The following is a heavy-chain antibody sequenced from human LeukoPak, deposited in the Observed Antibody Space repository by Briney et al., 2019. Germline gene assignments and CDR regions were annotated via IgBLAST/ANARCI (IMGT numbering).Heavy chain of an antibody. CDR3: ASDPSSSSSWVGY. D-gene: IGHD6-13*01. CDR1: GGTFSSYA. Sequence: SVKLSCKASGGTFSSYAISWVRQAPGQGLEWMGRIIPILGIANYAQKFQGRVTITADKSTSTGYMELSSLRSEDTAVYYCASDPSSSSSWVGYWGQGTLVTVSS. J-gene: IGHJ4*02. V-gene: IGHV1-69*04. CDR2: IIPILGIA.